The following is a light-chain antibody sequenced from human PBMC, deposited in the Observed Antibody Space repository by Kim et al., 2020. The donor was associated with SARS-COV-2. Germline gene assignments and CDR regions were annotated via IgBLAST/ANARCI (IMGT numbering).Light chain of an antibody. CDR2: YDS. CDR1: NIGSKS. Sequence: SYELTQPPSVSVAPGKTARITCGRNNIGSKSVHWYQQKPGQAPVLVIYYDSDRPSGIPERFSGSNSGNSATLTISGVEAGDEADYYCQLWDGGSDHHWVFGGGTQLTVL. V-gene: IGLV3-21*04. J-gene: IGLJ3*02. CDR3: QLWDGGSDHHWV.